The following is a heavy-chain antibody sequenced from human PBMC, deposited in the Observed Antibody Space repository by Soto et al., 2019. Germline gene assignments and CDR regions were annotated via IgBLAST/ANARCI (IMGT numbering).Heavy chain of an antibody. J-gene: IGHJ4*02. D-gene: IGHD2-15*01. Sequence: QITLKESGPTLVKPTQTLTLTCTFSGFSLSTSGVGVGWIRQPPGKALEWLALIYWDDDKRYSPSLKSRLTITKDTSKNQVVLTMTNMDPVDTATYYCAHRPGYCSGGSYHPPPWDYWGQGTLVTVSS. CDR2: IYWDDDK. V-gene: IGHV2-5*02. CDR1: GFSLSTSGVG. CDR3: AHRPGYCSGGSYHPPPWDY.